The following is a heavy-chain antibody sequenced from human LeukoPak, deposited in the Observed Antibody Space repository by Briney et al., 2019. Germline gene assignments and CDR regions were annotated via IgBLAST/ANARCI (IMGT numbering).Heavy chain of an antibody. CDR2: FDPEDGRP. Sequence: GASVKVSCNVSGYSLTDLSMHWVRQAPGNGLEWMGGFDPEDGRPVYAQKFQGRVTMTEDTSTDTAYMELSSLRSEDTAVYYCATDIYGPTVTTLGAFDIWGQGTMVTVSS. J-gene: IGHJ3*02. CDR3: ATDIYGPTVTTLGAFDI. D-gene: IGHD4-17*01. V-gene: IGHV1-24*01. CDR1: GYSLTDLS.